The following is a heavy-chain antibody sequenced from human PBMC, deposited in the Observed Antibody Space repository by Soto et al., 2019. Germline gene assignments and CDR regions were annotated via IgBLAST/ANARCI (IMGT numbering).Heavy chain of an antibody. Sequence: VQLVESGGGLVHPGGSLRLSCAASGFTFSNYWMHWVRQAPGKGLVWVSRINSEGGSTAYADSVKGRFTMSRDNAENTLFLQMKRLRAEDMAVYYCPRAPRCSEGNCCARGAVDCWGQGTMVTVSS. J-gene: IGHJ3*01. CDR2: INSEGGST. CDR3: PRAPRCSEGNCCARGAVDC. CDR1: GFTFSNYW. V-gene: IGHV3-74*01. D-gene: IGHD2-15*01.